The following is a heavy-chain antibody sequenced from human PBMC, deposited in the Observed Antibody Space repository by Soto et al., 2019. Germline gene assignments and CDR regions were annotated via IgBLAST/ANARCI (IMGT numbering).Heavy chain of an antibody. D-gene: IGHD6-13*01. J-gene: IGHJ6*02. CDR1: GYTFTSHD. CDR2: MNPNSGNT. V-gene: IGHV1-8*01. CDR3: AGGGGAAAGTPYYYYYYGMDV. Sequence: ASFKFSCKSSGYTFTSHDINWVRQAAGQGLDWMGWMNPNSGNTGYAQKFQGRVTMTRNTSISTAYMELSSLRSGDTAVYYCAGGGGAAAGTPYYYYYYGMDVWGQGTTVTVS.